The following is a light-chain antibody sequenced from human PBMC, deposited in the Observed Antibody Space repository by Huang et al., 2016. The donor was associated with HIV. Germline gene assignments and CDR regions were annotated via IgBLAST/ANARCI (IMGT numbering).Light chain of an antibody. J-gene: IGKJ2*01. Sequence: VMMSQSPATLAASPGERVTLSCGASQRVNTNLAWYQQKPGQSPRRLIYAASTRATGVPARFAGSGSGTDVTLTIDSLQSDDFAVYYCQQYNKWPPEYTFGQGTRLEIK. V-gene: IGKV3-15*01. CDR3: QQYNKWPPEYT. CDR1: QRVNTN. CDR2: AAS.